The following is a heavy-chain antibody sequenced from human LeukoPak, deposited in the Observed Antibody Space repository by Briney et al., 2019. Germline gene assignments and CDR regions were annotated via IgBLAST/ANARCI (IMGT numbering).Heavy chain of an antibody. J-gene: IGHJ4*01. V-gene: IGHV4-4*07. CDR2: VSSSGST. CDR3: ARGVIAAGGNVFDY. CDR1: GDSITYFY. Sequence: SETLSLTCSVSGDSITYFYWSWIRQAAGKGLEWIGRVSSSGSTDYNASLKSRVTMSVDTSKNQLSLKMISVTAAGTAVYYCARGVIAAGGNVFDYCCHEALVVVSS. D-gene: IGHD6-13*01.